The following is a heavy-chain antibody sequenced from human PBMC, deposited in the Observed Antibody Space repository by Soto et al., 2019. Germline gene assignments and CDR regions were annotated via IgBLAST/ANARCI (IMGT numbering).Heavy chain of an antibody. J-gene: IGHJ4*02. CDR1: GGSISNFY. CDR3: ARAPMVLSRSYFDS. D-gene: IGHD2-8*01. CDR2: ISYSGNT. V-gene: IGHV4-59*01. Sequence: QVHLRESGPGLVKPSETLSLSCTVSGGSISNFYWSWIRQPPGKGLEWIGYISYSGNTNYNPSLKRRVSISVDTSTNPLSLNLTSVTAADTAVYYCARAPMVLSRSYFDSWGQGTPVTVSS.